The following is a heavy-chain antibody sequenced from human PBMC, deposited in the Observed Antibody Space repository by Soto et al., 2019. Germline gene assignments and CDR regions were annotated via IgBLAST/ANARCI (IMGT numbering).Heavy chain of an antibody. CDR2: IVVGSGNT. D-gene: IGHD3-3*01. CDR3: AADGNAYDFWSGYPPDYYYYGMDV. V-gene: IGHV1-58*01. Sequence: GASVKVSCKASGFTFTSSAVQWVRQARGQRLEWIGWIVVGSGNTNYAQKFQERVTITRDMSTSTAYMELSSLRSEDTAVYYCAADGNAYDFWSGYPPDYYYYGMDVWGQGTTVTVS. CDR1: GFTFTSSA. J-gene: IGHJ6*02.